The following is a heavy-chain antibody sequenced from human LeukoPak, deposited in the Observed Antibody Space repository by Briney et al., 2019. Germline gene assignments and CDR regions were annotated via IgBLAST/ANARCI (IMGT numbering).Heavy chain of an antibody. J-gene: IGHJ4*02. CDR1: GGTFSSYA. V-gene: IGHV1-69*05. CDR3: ARDEMATIPLGY. CDR2: IIPIFGTA. D-gene: IGHD5-24*01. Sequence: ASVKVSCKASGGTFSSYAISWVRQAPGQGLEWMGRIIPIFGTANYAQKFQGRVTITTDESTITAYMELSSLRTEDTAVYYCARDEMATIPLGYWGQGTLVTVSS.